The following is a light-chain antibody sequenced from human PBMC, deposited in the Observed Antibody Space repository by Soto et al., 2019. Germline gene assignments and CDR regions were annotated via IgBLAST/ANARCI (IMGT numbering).Light chain of an antibody. Sequence: IVLTQSKGTLSLSHGERATLSCRASQSVSNNYLAWYQQKPGQAPRLLIYGASNRATGIPDRFSGSGSGTDFTLTISRLEPEDFAVYYCQQYGSSGTFGQGANVDI. V-gene: IGKV3-20*01. J-gene: IGKJ1*01. CDR1: QSVSNNY. CDR2: GAS. CDR3: QQYGSSGT.